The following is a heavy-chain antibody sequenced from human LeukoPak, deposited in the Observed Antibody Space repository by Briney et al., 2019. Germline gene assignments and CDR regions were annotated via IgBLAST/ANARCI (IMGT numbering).Heavy chain of an antibody. CDR1: GYTFNGYY. V-gene: IGHV1-2*02. CDR3: ARGRGGATTGLDH. D-gene: IGHD1-26*01. J-gene: IGHJ4*02. CDR2: INSNSGAR. Sequence: ASVKVSCKASGYTFNGYYMHWVRQAPGQGLESMGWINSNSGARNYGQKFQGRVTMSRDTAINTAYMELTSLTSDDTGVYYCARGRGGATTGLDHWGQGTLVTVPS.